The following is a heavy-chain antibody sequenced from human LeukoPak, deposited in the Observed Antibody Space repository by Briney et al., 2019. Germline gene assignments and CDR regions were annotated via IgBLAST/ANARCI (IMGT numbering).Heavy chain of an antibody. Sequence: PGGSLRLSCAASGFTVSSSYMSWVRQAPGKGLEWVSYISSSSSTIYYADSVKGRFTISRDNAKNSLYLQMNSLRAEDTAVYYCARGGIQLWENYYYGMDVWGQGTTVTVSS. CDR1: GFTVSSSY. V-gene: IGHV3-48*01. J-gene: IGHJ6*02. CDR3: ARGGIQLWENYYYGMDV. CDR2: ISSSSSTI. D-gene: IGHD5-18*01.